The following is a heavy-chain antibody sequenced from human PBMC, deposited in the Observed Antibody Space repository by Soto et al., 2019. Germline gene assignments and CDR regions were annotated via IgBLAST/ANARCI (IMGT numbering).Heavy chain of an antibody. J-gene: IGHJ4*02. CDR1: GGTFSSYA. Sequence: SVKVSCKASGGTFSSYAISWVRQAPGQGLEWMGGIIPIFGTANYAQKFQGRVTITADESTSTAYMELSSLRSEDTAVYYCASLSENYYDSSGYYLTTFDYWGQGTLVTVSS. CDR2: IIPIFGTA. D-gene: IGHD3-22*01. CDR3: ASLSENYYDSSGYYLTTFDY. V-gene: IGHV1-69*13.